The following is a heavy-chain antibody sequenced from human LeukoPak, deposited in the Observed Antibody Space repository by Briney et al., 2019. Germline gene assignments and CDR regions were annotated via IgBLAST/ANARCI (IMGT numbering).Heavy chain of an antibody. CDR3: ARGGTLRAAAGNDH. CDR2: IIPIFGTA. V-gene: IGHV1-69*01. J-gene: IGHJ4*02. CDR1: GGTFSSYA. Sequence: SVKVSCKASGGTFSSYAISWVRQAPGQGLEWMGGIIPIFGTANYAQKFQGRVTITADESTSTAYMELSSLRSEDTAVYYCARGGTLRAAAGNDHWGQGTLVTVSS. D-gene: IGHD6-13*01.